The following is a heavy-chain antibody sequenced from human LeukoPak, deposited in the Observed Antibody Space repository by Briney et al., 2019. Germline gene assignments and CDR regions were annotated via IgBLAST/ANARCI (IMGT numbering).Heavy chain of an antibody. J-gene: IGHJ5*02. Sequence: SETLSLTCSVSGGSISSSRYYWGWIRQPPGKGLEWIGSIYYTGSTYHNPSLKSRVTISVDTSKNQFSLKLSSVTAADTAVYYCARGKGLLWFGAYFSRRGNWFDPWGQGTLVTVSS. CDR3: ARGKGLLWFGAYFSRRGNWFDP. CDR1: GGSISSSRYY. D-gene: IGHD3-10*01. V-gene: IGHV4-39*01. CDR2: IYYTGST.